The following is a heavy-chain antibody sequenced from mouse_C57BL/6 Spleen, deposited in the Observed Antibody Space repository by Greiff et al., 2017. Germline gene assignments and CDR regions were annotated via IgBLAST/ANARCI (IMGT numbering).Heavy chain of an antibody. CDR2: INPSSGYT. V-gene: IGHV1-7*01. D-gene: IGHD1-1*01. J-gene: IGHJ4*01. CDR3: ARADYGSSYAMDY. CDR1: GYTFTSYW. Sequence: VQLQQSGAELAKPGASVKLSCKASGYTFTSYWMHWVKQRPGQGLEWIGYINPSSGYTKYNQKFKAKATLTADKSSSTAYMQLSSLTYEDSAVYYCARADYGSSYAMDYWGQGTSVTVSS.